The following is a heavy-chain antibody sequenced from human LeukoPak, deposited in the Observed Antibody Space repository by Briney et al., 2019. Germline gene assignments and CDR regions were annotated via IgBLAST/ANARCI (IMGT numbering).Heavy chain of an antibody. CDR2: IHDTGST. CDR1: GGSLSSLY. CDR3: ARFSSGCSTSSCYLTY. J-gene: IGHJ4*02. V-gene: IGHV4-59*11. Sequence: EALSLTCSVSGGSLSSLYWSWIRQPPGKGLELIGHIHDTGSTFYNPSLRGRVTISLDSSNNQFSLKLTSMTAADTAVYYCARFSSGCSTSSCYLTYWGQGTLVTVS. D-gene: IGHD2-2*01.